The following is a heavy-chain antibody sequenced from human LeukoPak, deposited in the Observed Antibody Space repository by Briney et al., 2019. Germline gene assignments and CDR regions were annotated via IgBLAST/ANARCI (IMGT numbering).Heavy chain of an antibody. CDR3: AKDLSWATTIDY. Sequence: SETLSLTCTVSGGSISSYYWSWIRQPPGKGLEWIGYIYYSGSTNYNPSLKSRVTMSVDTSKNQFSLKLSSVTAADTAVYYCAKDLSWATTIDYWGQGTLVTVSS. CDR1: GGSISSYY. CDR2: IYYSGST. V-gene: IGHV4-59*01. D-gene: IGHD6-13*01. J-gene: IGHJ4*02.